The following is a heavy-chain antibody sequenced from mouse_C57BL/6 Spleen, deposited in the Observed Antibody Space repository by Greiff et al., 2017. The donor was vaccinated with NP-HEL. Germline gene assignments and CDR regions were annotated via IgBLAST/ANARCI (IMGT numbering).Heavy chain of an antibody. J-gene: IGHJ3*01. CDR1: GYTFTSYD. Sequence: QVQLQQSGPELVKPGASVKLSCKASGYTFTSYDINWVKQRPGQGLEWIGWIYPRDGSTKYNAKFKGKATLTVDTSSSTAYMELHSLTSEDSAVDFGARPYYSNSAWFAYWGQGTLVTVSA. CDR3: ARPYYSNSAWFAY. CDR2: IYPRDGST. V-gene: IGHV1-85*01. D-gene: IGHD2-5*01.